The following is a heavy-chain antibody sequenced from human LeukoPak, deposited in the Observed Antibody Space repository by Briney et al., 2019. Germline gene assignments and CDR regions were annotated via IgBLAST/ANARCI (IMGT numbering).Heavy chain of an antibody. CDR3: ARGVYGRFDS. CDR1: GFTFDAYE. CDR2: ISGSGRTI. D-gene: IGHD2/OR15-2a*01. V-gene: IGHV3-48*03. Sequence: GWSLRLSCAASGFTFDAYEINWVRQAPGKGLEWVSYISGSGRTIYYADSVKGRFTISWDNAKNSVYLQMNRLRAEDTAVYYCARGVYGRFDSWGQGTLVTVSS. J-gene: IGHJ5*01.